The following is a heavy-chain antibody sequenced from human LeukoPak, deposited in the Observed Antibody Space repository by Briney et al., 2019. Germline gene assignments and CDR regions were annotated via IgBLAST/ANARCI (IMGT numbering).Heavy chain of an antibody. J-gene: IGHJ4*02. D-gene: IGHD3-3*01. Sequence: ASVTVSCKVCGNSLSELSIQWVRQAPGKGLECMGGFDPEEAKMVYAQNFQGRVTMTEDTSTQTAYMELSGLTSDDTAVYYCTTRSGDFWSGFVNWGQATLVTVSS. CDR1: GNSLSELS. V-gene: IGHV1-24*01. CDR3: TTRSGDFWSGFVN. CDR2: FDPEEAKM.